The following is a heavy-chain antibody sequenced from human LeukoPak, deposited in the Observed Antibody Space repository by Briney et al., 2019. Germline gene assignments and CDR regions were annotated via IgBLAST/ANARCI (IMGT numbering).Heavy chain of an antibody. D-gene: IGHD3-22*01. CDR3: ARIYYDSSGYYSGAFDI. V-gene: IGHV4-34*01. CDR1: GGSFSGYY. CDR2: INHSGST. J-gene: IGHJ3*02. Sequence: SETLSLTCAVYGGSFSGYYWSWIRQTPGKGLEWIREINHSGSTNYNPSLKSRVTISVDTSKNQFSLKLSSVTAADTAVYYCARIYYDSSGYYSGAFDIWGQGTMVTVSS.